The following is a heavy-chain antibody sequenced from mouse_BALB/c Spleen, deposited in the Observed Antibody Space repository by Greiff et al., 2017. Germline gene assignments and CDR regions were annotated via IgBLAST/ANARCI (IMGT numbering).Heavy chain of an antibody. CDR3: ARSGPYAMDY. Sequence: VQGVESGAELAKPGASVKMSCKASGYTFTSYWMHWVKQRPGQGLEWIGYINPSTGYTEYNQKFKDKATLTADKSSSTAYMQLSSLTSEDSAVYYCARSGPYAMDYWGQGTSVTVSS. V-gene: IGHV1-7*01. CDR1: GYTFTSYW. J-gene: IGHJ4*01. CDR2: INPSTGYT.